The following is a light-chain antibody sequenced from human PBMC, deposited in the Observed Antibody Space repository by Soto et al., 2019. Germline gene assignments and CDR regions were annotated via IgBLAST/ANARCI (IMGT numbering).Light chain of an antibody. V-gene: IGKV3-15*01. Sequence: IAQTQSPATLAVSPGERSTLSCRASQSVSSNLAWYQQKPGQAPRLLIYGASTRATGIPARFSGSGSGTEFTLTISSLQSEDFAVYYCQQYNNWPRTFGPGTKVDIK. CDR2: GAS. CDR3: QQYNNWPRT. CDR1: QSVSSN. J-gene: IGKJ3*01.